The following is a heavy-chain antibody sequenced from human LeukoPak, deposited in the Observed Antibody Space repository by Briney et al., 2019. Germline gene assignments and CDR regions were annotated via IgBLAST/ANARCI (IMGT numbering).Heavy chain of an antibody. CDR3: ARDRGYYDSSGSDY. J-gene: IGHJ4*02. V-gene: IGHV4-59*12. CDR2: IYYSGST. D-gene: IGHD3-22*01. Sequence: SETLSLTCTVSGGSISSYYWSWIRQPPGKGLEWIGYIYYSGSTNYNPSLKSRVTISVDRSKNQFSLELSSVTAADTAVYYCARDRGYYDSSGSDYWGQGTLVTVSS. CDR1: GGSISSYY.